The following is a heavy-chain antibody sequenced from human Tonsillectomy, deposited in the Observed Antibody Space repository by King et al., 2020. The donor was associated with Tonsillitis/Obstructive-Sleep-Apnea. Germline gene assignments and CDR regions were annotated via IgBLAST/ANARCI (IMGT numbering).Heavy chain of an antibody. CDR2: ICPGDSDT. CDR3: ARESVRSSAFDI. CDR1: GFSFTSYC. V-gene: IGHV5-51*01. D-gene: IGHD3-10*02. J-gene: IGHJ3*02. Sequence: VQLVESGAEVKKPRESLKISCKGSGFSFTSYCIAWVRQMPGKGLEWMGIICPGDSDTRNSPSFQGQVTISADKSISTAYLQWSSLKASDTAIYYCARESVRSSAFDIWGQGTMVTVSS.